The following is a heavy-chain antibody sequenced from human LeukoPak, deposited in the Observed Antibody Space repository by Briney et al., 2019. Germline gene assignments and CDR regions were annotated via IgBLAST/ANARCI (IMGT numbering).Heavy chain of an antibody. V-gene: IGHV1-8*01. D-gene: IGHD2-15*01. J-gene: IGHJ4*02. Sequence: ASVKVSCKASGYTFTSYDINWVRQATGQGLEWMGWMNPNSGNTGYAQKFQGRVTMTRNTSISTAYMELSSLRSEGTAVYYCARGYCSGGSCYSLYNYWGQGTLVTVSS. CDR3: ARGYCSGGSCYSLYNY. CDR2: MNPNSGNT. CDR1: GYTFTSYD.